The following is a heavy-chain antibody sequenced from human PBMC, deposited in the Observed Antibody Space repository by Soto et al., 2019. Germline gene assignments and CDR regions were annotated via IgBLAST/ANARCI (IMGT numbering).Heavy chain of an antibody. CDR2: INHSGST. Sequence: NPSETLSLTCAVYGGSFSGYYWSWIRQPPGKGLEWIGEINHSGSTNYNPSLKSRVTISVDTSKNQFSLKLSSVTAADTAVYYCARGHQYYYGSGPRTYYFDYWGQGTLVTVSS. J-gene: IGHJ4*02. CDR3: ARGHQYYYGSGPRTYYFDY. V-gene: IGHV4-34*01. CDR1: GGSFSGYY. D-gene: IGHD3-10*01.